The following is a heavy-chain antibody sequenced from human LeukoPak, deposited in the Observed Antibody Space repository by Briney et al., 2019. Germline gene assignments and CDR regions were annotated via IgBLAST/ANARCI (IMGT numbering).Heavy chain of an antibody. V-gene: IGHV4-39*01. J-gene: IGHJ3*02. CDR1: AGSISSSSYY. CDR2: IYYSGST. Sequence: SETLSLTCTVSAGSISSSSYYWGWIRQPPGKGLELIGSIYYSGSTYYNPCLKSRVTISVDTSKNQVSLKLSSVTAADTAVYYCARLISDAFDIWGQGTMVTVSS. CDR3: ARLISDAFDI.